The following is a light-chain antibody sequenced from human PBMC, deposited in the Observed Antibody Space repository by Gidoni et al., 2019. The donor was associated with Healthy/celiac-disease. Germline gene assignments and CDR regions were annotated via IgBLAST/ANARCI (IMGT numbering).Light chain of an antibody. Sequence: EIVMTQSPATLSVSPGERATLTCRASQSVNSNLAWYQQKPGQAPRLLIYGASTRATGIPARFSGGGSGTEFTLTISSLQAEDFAVYYCQQYNDWRRTFGQGTKVEIK. CDR2: GAS. CDR3: QQYNDWRRT. V-gene: IGKV3-15*01. CDR1: QSVNSN. J-gene: IGKJ1*01.